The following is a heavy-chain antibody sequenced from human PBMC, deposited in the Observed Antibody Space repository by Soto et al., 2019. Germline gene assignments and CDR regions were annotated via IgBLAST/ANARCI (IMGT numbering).Heavy chain of an antibody. V-gene: IGHV1-18*01. CDR2: ISAHNGNT. CDR1: GYGFTTYG. CDR3: ARGRYGDY. D-gene: IGHD1-1*01. Sequence: QVHLVQSGAEVKKPGASVKVSCKGSGYGFTTYGITWVRQAPGQGLEWMAWISAHNGNTNYAQKLQGRVTVTRDTSTSTAYMELRSLRSDGPAVYYCARGRYGDYWGQGALVTVSS. J-gene: IGHJ4*02.